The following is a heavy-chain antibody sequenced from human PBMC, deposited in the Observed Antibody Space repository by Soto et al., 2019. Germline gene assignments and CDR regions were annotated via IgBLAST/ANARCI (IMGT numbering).Heavy chain of an antibody. D-gene: IGHD3-16*01. CDR3: ARHFYDYLDY. CDR2: IYPGDSDT. CDR1: GYSFSNYW. Sequence: GESLKISCRGSGYSFSNYWIAWVRQMPGKGLEWMGIIYPGDSDTRYSPSFQGQVTISVDKSISTAYLQWSSLKASGTAIYYCARHFYDYLDYWGQGILVTVSS. V-gene: IGHV5-51*01. J-gene: IGHJ4*02.